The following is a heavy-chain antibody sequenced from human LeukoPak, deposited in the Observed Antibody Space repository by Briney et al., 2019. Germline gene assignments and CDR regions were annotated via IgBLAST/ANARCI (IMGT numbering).Heavy chain of an antibody. CDR3: ARGALRYFDWLLPYYYGMDV. V-gene: IGHV1-46*01. Sequence: ASVKVSCKASGYTFTSYYIHWVRQAPGQGLEWMGIINPSGGSTTYAQRFQGRVTMTRDTSTSTVYMELSSLRSEDTAVYYCARGALRYFDWLLPYYYGMDVWGQGTTVTVSS. CDR1: GYTFTSYY. D-gene: IGHD3-9*01. J-gene: IGHJ6*02. CDR2: INPSGGST.